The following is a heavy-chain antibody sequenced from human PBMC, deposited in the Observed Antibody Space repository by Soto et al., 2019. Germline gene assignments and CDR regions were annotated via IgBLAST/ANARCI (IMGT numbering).Heavy chain of an antibody. CDR2: ISGSGGST. V-gene: IGHV3-23*01. D-gene: IGHD6-13*01. CDR1: GFTFSSYA. Sequence: PGGSLRLSCAASGFTFSSYAMSWVRQAPGKGLEWVSAISGSGGSTYYADSVKGRFTISRDNSKNTLYLQMNSLRAEDTAVYYCAKGKTQQLPYNWFDPWGQGTLVTSPQ. J-gene: IGHJ5*02. CDR3: AKGKTQQLPYNWFDP.